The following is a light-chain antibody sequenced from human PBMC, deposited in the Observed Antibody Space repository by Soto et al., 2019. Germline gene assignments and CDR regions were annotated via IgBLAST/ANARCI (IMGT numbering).Light chain of an antibody. V-gene: IGKV1-9*01. CDR2: AAS. J-gene: IGKJ5*01. CDR1: KGISSY. Sequence: DSELTESPSSLSASGGERFTITCRASKGISSYLAWYQQKPGKAPKLLIFAASTLQRGVPSRFSATGSGTEFTLTISRLQPEAFATSYCQQLNSYPITSGQGTRLEIK. CDR3: QQLNSYPIT.